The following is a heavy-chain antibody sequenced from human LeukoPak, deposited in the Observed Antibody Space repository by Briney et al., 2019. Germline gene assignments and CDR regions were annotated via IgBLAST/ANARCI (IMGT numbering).Heavy chain of an antibody. CDR1: GFTFSNYW. D-gene: IGHD4-17*01. Sequence: GGSLRLSCAASGFTFSNYWMSWVRQAPGKGLEWVANIKQDGSEKYYVDSVKGQFTISRDNAKNSLYLQMNSLRAEDTAVYYCAKGDYGDYFHYMDVWGKGTTVTVSS. V-gene: IGHV3-7*03. CDR2: IKQDGSEK. J-gene: IGHJ6*03. CDR3: AKGDYGDYFHYMDV.